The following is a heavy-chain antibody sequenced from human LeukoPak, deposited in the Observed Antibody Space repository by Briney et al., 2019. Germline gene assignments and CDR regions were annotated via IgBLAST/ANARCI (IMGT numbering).Heavy chain of an antibody. CDR3: ARSGSSWRRFDP. J-gene: IGHJ5*02. V-gene: IGHV4-59*01. Sequence: SETLSLTCTVSGGSISSYYWSWIRQPPGKGLEWIGYIYYSGSTNYNPSLKSRVTISVDTSKNQFSLKLSSVTAADTAVYYCARSGSSWRRFDPWGQGTLVTVSS. CDR1: GGSISSYY. D-gene: IGHD6-13*01. CDR2: IYYSGST.